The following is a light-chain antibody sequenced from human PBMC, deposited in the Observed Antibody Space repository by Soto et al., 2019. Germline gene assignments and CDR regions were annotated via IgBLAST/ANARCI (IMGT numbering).Light chain of an antibody. Sequence: EIVMTQSPATLSVSPGDRATLSCRASQSVSSNLAWYQQKPGQVPRLLIYGASTRATGIPARFSGSGSGTEFTLTTSGLQSEDFAVYYCQQYKNWPPITFGQGTRLEIK. CDR2: GAS. J-gene: IGKJ5*01. CDR3: QQYKNWPPIT. CDR1: QSVSSN. V-gene: IGKV3-15*01.